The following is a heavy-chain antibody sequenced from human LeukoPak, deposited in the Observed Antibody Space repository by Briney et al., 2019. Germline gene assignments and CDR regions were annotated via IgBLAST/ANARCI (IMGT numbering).Heavy chain of an antibody. J-gene: IGHJ3*02. Sequence: SVKVSCKASGGTFSSYAISWVRQAPGQGLEWMGRIIPILGIANYAQKFQGRVTITADKSTSTAYMELSSLKTEDTAVYYCTTPQWLSAFDIWGQGTMVTVSS. CDR2: IIPILGIA. D-gene: IGHD3-22*01. V-gene: IGHV1-69*04. CDR1: GGTFSSYA. CDR3: TTPQWLSAFDI.